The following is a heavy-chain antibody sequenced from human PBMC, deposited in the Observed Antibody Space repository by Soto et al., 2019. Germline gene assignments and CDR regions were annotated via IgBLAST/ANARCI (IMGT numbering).Heavy chain of an antibody. J-gene: IGHJ4*02. Sequence: QVQLQQWGAGLVKPSETLSLSCAVHGQSFSGHSWAWIRQPPGKGLEWIGEISESGSTYYNPSLKSRVTISTDTSKNQFSLKLNSVTAADTAAYFCARGSGIVALPGELEDVNYDFWGQGTLVNVSS. D-gene: IGHD1-1*01. V-gene: IGHV4-34*01. CDR1: GQSFSGHS. CDR2: ISESGST. CDR3: ARGSGIVALPGELEDVNYDF.